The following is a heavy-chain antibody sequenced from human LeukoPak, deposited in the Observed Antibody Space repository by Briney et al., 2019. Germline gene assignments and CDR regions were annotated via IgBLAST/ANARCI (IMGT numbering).Heavy chain of an antibody. CDR1: GGSISSSSYY. V-gene: IGHV4-39*07. CDR3: ARVKEAWGFGELSGFDY. CDR2: IYYSGST. Sequence: SETLFLTCTVSGGSISSSSYYWGWIRQPPGKGLEWIGSIYYSGSTYYNPSLKSRVTISVDTSKNQFSLKLSSVTAADTAVYYCARVKEAWGFGELSGFDYWGQGTLVTVSS. J-gene: IGHJ4*02. D-gene: IGHD3-10*01.